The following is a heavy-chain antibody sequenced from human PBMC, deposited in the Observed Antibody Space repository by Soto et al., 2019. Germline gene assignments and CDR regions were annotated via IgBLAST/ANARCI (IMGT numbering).Heavy chain of an antibody. D-gene: IGHD5-18*01. CDR1: KFTITSYW. V-gene: IGHV3-74*01. CDR3: AREVSHGYVLRGMDV. CDR2: KNSDGSSI. J-gene: IGHJ6*02. Sequence: EVQLVESGGGLVQPGGSVRLSCAASKFTITSYWMHWVRQAPGKGLVWVSRKNSDGSSISYADAVKGRFTISRDNAKNTLYLQMNGLRVEDTAVYYCAREVSHGYVLRGMDVWGQGTTVTVFS.